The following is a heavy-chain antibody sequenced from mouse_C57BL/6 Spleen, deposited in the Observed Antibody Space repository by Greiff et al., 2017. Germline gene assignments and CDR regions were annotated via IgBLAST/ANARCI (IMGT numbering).Heavy chain of an antibody. D-gene: IGHD4-1*01. CDR2: IDPNSGGT. CDR3: AREELGRGFAY. J-gene: IGHJ3*01. CDR1: GYTFTSYW. Sequence: QVQLKQPGAELVKPGASVKLSCKASGYTFTSYWMHWVKQRPGRGLEWIGRIDPNSGGTKYNEKFKSKATLTVDKPSSTAYMQLSSLTSEDSAVYYCAREELGRGFAYWGQGTLVTVSA. V-gene: IGHV1-72*01.